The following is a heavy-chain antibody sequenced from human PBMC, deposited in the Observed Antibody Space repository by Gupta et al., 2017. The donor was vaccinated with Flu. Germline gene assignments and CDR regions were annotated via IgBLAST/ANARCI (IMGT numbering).Heavy chain of an antibody. CDR2: IYYSGST. Sequence: QLQLQESGPGLVKPSETLSLTCTVSGGSISSSSYYWGWIRQPPGKGLEWIGSIYYSGSTYYNPSLKSRVTISVDTSKNQFSLKLSSVTAADTAVYYCASRHGGYGEGDDAFDIWGQGTMVTVSS. J-gene: IGHJ3*02. CDR3: ASRHGGYGEGDDAFDI. CDR1: GGSISSSSYY. D-gene: IGHD5-12*01. V-gene: IGHV4-39*01.